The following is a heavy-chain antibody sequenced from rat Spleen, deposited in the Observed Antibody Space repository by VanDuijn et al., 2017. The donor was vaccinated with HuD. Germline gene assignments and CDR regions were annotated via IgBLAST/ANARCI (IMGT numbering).Heavy chain of an antibody. D-gene: IGHD1-9*01. J-gene: IGHJ2*01. Sequence: EVQLVESGGGLVQPGRSLKLSCAASGFTFSNYDMAWVRQAPTKGLEWVASISTSGGSTYYRDSVKGRFTVSRDNAKSTLYLQMDSLRSEDTATYYCARYYGYILYWGQGVMVTVSS. CDR3: ARYYGYILY. CDR1: GFTFSNYD. CDR2: ISTSGGST. V-gene: IGHV5-25*01.